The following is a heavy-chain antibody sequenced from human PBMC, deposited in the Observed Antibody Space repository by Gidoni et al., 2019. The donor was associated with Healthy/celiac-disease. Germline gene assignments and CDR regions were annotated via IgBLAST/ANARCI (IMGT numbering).Heavy chain of an antibody. J-gene: IGHJ4*02. CDR3: ARGERHIVVVTAIQLPDY. V-gene: IGHV3-74*01. Sequence: EVQLVESGGGLVQPGGSLRLACAAAGVTFSSYWMHWVRQAPGKGLVWVSRINSDGSSTSYADSVKGRFTISRDNAKNTLYLQMNSLRAEDTAVYYCARGERHIVVVTAIQLPDYWGQGTLVTVSS. CDR1: GVTFSSYW. D-gene: IGHD2-21*02. CDR2: INSDGSST.